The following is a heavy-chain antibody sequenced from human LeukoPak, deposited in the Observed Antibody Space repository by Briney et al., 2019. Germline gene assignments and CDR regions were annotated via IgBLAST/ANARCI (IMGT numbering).Heavy chain of an antibody. CDR2: INIRRGVT. V-gene: IGHV1-2*02. J-gene: IGHJ4*02. CDR1: GDSFTDFY. D-gene: IGHD3-10*01. Sequence: EASVKVSCKASGDSFTDFYVHWVRQAPGQGLEWMGWINIRRGVTNYSQKFRGRVTMTRDTSVSTAYLELSRLTSDDTGVFYCAIDLVVVVPGEFTAWGQGTLITVSS. CDR3: AIDLVVVVPGEFTA.